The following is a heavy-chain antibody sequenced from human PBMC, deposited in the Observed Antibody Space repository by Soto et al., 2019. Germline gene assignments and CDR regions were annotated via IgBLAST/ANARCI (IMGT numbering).Heavy chain of an antibody. CDR2: ISAYNGNT. V-gene: IGHV1-18*01. CDR1: GYTFTSYG. J-gene: IGHJ4*02. Sequence: GASVKVSCKASGYTFTSYGISWVRQAPGQGLEWMGWISAYNGNTNYAQKLQGRVTMTTDTSTSTAYMELRSLRSDDTAVYYCARTLYGPGIPGGVDYWGQGTLVTVSS. CDR3: ARTLYGPGIPGGVDY. D-gene: IGHD4-17*01.